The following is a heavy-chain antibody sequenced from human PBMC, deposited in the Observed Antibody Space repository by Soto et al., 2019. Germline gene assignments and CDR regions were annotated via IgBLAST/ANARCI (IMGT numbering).Heavy chain of an antibody. J-gene: IGHJ4*02. CDR2: IYTSGNT. CDR1: SGSISGQD. CDR3: ARLTSEGEYFDF. Sequence: SETLSLTGTVSSGSISGQDWSWIRQSAGKGLEWIGRIGRIYTSGNTNYNPSLKSRVTMSVDTSKNQFSLKMNSVTAEDTAVYYCARLTSEGEYFDFLGQRTLVTVSS. V-gene: IGHV4-4*07. D-gene: IGHD2-2*01.